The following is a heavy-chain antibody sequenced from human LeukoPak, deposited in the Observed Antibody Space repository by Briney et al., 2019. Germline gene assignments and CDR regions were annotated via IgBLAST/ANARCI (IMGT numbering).Heavy chain of an antibody. Sequence: PGGSLRLSCAASGFTFSRYAMSWVRQAPGKGLAWVSAISSSGSNTYYADSVKGRFTISRDNSKNTLFLQMNSLRAEDTAVYYCAKEGVWGSSDYWGEGTLVTVSS. CDR1: GFTFSRYA. CDR3: AKEGVWGSSDY. CDR2: ISSSGSNT. D-gene: IGHD3-16*01. J-gene: IGHJ4*02. V-gene: IGHV3-23*01.